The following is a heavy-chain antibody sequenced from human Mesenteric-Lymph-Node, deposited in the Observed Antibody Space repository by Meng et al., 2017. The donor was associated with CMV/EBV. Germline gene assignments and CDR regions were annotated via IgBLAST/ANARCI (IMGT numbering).Heavy chain of an antibody. CDR1: GFTFSGYA. CDR2: ISLSGSST. J-gene: IGHJ3*02. CDR3: AKIDCSSTSCYGWNAFDI. D-gene: IGHD2-2*01. Sequence: GGSLRLSCAASGFTFSGYAMSWVRQAPGKGLEWVSTISLSGSSTFYADSVKGRFTISRDNSKNTLYLQVSSLRAEDTAVYYCAKIDCSSTSCYGWNAFDIWGQGTMVTVSS. V-gene: IGHV3-23*01.